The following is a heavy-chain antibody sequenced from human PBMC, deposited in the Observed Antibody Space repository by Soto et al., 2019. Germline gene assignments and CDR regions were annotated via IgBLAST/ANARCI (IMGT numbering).Heavy chain of an antibody. CDR2: ISSGGATI. Sequence: EVRLVESGGGLVQPGGSLRLSCAASGFTFSTYEMNWVRQAPGKGLEWISYISSGGATIYYADSVKGRFTISRDNAKNSVYLQMSSLRGEDTATYYCARGYASGWNYYYAMDVWGQGTTVTVSS. J-gene: IGHJ6*02. D-gene: IGHD6-19*01. CDR1: GFTFSTYE. CDR3: ARGYASGWNYYYAMDV. V-gene: IGHV3-48*03.